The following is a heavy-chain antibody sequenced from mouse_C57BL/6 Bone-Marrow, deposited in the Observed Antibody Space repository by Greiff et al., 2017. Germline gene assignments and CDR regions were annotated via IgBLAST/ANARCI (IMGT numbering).Heavy chain of an antibody. CDR1: GYTFTNYW. J-gene: IGHJ4*01. D-gene: IGHD2-4*01. CDR3: ARSYDYDDYAMDF. CDR2: MHPNGGSP. Sequence: QVQLQQPGAELVKPGASVKLSCKASGYTFTNYWMHWVKQRPGQGLEWIGMMHPNGGSPDYNEKFKSEATLSVDKSSRTAYMELSSLTAEDTAVNDCARSYDYDDYAMDFWGQGTSATVSA. V-gene: IGHV1-64*01.